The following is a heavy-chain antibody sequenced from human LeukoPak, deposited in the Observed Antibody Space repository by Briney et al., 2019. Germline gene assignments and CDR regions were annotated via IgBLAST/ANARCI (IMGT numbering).Heavy chain of an antibody. V-gene: IGHV3-30-3*01. CDR2: ISYDGSNK. J-gene: IGHJ4*02. CDR3: ARDRPGGWALDS. Sequence: GGSLRLPCAASGFTFSSYAMHWVRQAPGKGLEWVAVISYDGSNKYYADSVKGRFTISRDNSKNTLYLQMNSLRAEDTAVYYCARDRPGGWALDSWGQGTLVTVSS. D-gene: IGHD6-19*01. CDR1: GFTFSSYA.